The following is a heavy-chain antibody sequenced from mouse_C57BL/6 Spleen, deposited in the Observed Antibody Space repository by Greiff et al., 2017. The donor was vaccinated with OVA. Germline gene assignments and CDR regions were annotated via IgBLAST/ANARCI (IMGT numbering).Heavy chain of an antibody. CDR1: GYSFTGYY. CDR2: INPSTGGT. Sequence: VQLKESGPELVKPGASVKMSCKASGYSFTGYYMHWVKQSSEKSLEWIGEINPSTGGTSYNQKFKGKATLTVDKSSSTAYMQLKSLTSEDSAVYCCARGGGLYAMDYWGQGTSVTGSS. J-gene: IGHJ4*01. CDR3: ARGGGLYAMDY. V-gene: IGHV1-43*01.